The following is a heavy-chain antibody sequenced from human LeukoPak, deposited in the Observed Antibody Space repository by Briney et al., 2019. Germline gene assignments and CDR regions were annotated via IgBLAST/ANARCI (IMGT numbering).Heavy chain of an antibody. CDR1: GFIFSSYG. J-gene: IGHJ4*02. Sequence: GGSLRLSCAASGFIFSSYGMHWVRQAPGKGLEWVAFIRYDGNDKYYADSVKGRFTISRDNSKNTLYLQMSSLRAEDTAVYYCARDVGARPFDYWGQGTLVTVSS. D-gene: IGHD1-26*01. V-gene: IGHV3-30*02. CDR3: ARDVGARPFDY. CDR2: IRYDGNDK.